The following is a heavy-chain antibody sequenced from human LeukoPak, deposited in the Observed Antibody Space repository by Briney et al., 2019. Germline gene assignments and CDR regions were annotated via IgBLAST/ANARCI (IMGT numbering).Heavy chain of an antibody. CDR1: GGSISSSSYY. J-gene: IGHJ1*01. D-gene: IGHD2-2*01. CDR2: IYYSGST. CDR3: ARLRGMRYCSSTSCSPAEYFQH. V-gene: IGHV4-39*07. Sequence: PSETLSLTCTVSGGSISSSSYYWGWIRQPPGKGLEWIGSIYYSGSTYYNPSLKSRVTISVDTSKNQFSLKLSSVTAADTAVYYCARLRGMRYCSSTSCSPAEYFQHWGQGTLVTVSS.